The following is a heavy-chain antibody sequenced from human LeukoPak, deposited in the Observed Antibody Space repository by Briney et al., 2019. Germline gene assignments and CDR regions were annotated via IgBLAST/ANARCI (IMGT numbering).Heavy chain of an antibody. J-gene: IGHJ4*02. CDR1: GFTFDDYT. CDR2: ISWDGGST. D-gene: IGHD3-22*01. CDR3: AKDFDYYDTGGLGY. Sequence: PGGSLRLSCAASGFTFDDYTMHWVRQALGKGLEWVSLISWDGGSTYYADSVKGRFTISRDNSKNSLYLQMNSLRTEDTALYYCAKDFDYYDTGGLGYWGQGTLVTVSS. V-gene: IGHV3-43*01.